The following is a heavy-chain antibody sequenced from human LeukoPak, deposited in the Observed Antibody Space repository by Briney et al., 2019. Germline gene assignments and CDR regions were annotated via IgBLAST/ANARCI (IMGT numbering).Heavy chain of an antibody. Sequence: GGSLRLSCAASGFTFSNAWMNWVRQAPGKGLEWVGHIRSKADGGTTDYAAPVKGRFTISRDDSKNTLYLQMNSLKTEDTALYYCTTDQFLRSTTYYGMDVWGQGTTVTVSS. CDR3: TTDQFLRSTTYYGMDV. J-gene: IGHJ6*02. CDR1: GFTFSNAW. V-gene: IGHV3-15*07. D-gene: IGHD5-12*01. CDR2: IRSKADGGTT.